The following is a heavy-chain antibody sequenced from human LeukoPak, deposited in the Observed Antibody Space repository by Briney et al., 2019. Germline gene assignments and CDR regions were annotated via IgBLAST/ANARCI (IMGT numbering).Heavy chain of an antibody. D-gene: IGHD3-10*01. CDR2: IHPGRGDT. V-gene: IGHV1-2*02. Sequence: ASVKVSCKTSGYSFTAFYIHWVRQAPGQGLEWMGWIHPGRGDTNYAQKFQGRVTMTRDTSISTAYLDLSSLRSDGTAVYYCARDGDYGTGSYYRGCIDSWGQGTPVTVSP. CDR3: ARDGDYGTGSYYRGCIDS. J-gene: IGHJ4*02. CDR1: GYSFTAFY.